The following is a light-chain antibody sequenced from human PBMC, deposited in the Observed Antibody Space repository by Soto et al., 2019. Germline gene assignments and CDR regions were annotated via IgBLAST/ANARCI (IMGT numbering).Light chain of an antibody. V-gene: IGLV2-14*01. CDR2: DVT. CDR3: QAYDYSLTASV. CDR1: SSDIGDYDY. Sequence: QSALTQPASVSGSPGQSITISCTGTSSDIGDYDYVSWYQHLPGKAPKLLIFDVTHRPSGVSDRFSGSKSGNTASLTISGVRPEDEADYYCQAYDYSLTASVFGGGTKVTVL. J-gene: IGLJ3*02.